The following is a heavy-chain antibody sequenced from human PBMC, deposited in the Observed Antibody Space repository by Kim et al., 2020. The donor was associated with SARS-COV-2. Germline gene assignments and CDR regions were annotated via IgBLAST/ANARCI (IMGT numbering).Heavy chain of an antibody. V-gene: IGHV3-23*01. Sequence: GGSLRLSCAASGFTFSSYAMSWVRQAPGKGLEWVSAISGSGGSTYYADSVKGRFTISRDNSKNTLYLQMNSLRAEDTAVYYCAKDSAAAGYYYYGMDVWGQGTTVPASS. J-gene: IGHJ6*02. D-gene: IGHD6-13*01. CDR2: ISGSGGST. CDR3: AKDSAAAGYYYYGMDV. CDR1: GFTFSSYA.